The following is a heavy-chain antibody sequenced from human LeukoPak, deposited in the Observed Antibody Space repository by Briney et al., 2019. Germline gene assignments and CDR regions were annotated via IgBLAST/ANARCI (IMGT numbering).Heavy chain of an antibody. CDR3: ARGLGEMATITGYYFDY. J-gene: IGHJ4*02. CDR2: INHSGST. CDR1: GGSISSYY. V-gene: IGHV4-34*01. D-gene: IGHD5-12*01. Sequence: PSETLSLTCTVSGGSISSYYWSWIRQPPGKGLEWIGEINHSGSTNYNPSLKSRVTISVDTSKNQFSLKLSSVTAADTAVYYCARGLGEMATITGYYFDYWGQGTLVTVSS.